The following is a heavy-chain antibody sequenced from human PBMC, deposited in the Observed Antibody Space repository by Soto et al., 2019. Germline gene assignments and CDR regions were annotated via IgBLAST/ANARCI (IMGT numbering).Heavy chain of an antibody. V-gene: IGHV1-69*13. CDR3: ARALKAVAGTYYYYGMDV. CDR2: IIPIFGTA. CDR1: GGTFSSYA. Sequence: SVKVSCKASGGTFSSYAISWVRQAPGQGLEWMGGIIPIFGTANYAQKFQGRVTITADESTSTAYMELSSLRSEDTAVYYCARALKAVAGTYYYYGMDVWGKGTTVTVPS. J-gene: IGHJ6*04. D-gene: IGHD6-19*01.